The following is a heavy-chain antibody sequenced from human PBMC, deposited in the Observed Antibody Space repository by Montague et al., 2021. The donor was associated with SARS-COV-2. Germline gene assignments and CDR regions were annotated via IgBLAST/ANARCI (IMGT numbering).Heavy chain of an antibody. CDR2: IYYSGST. CDR1: GGSISSSSYY. V-gene: IGHV4-39*01. J-gene: IGHJ3*02. CDR3: ASPTYYYDSSGSDALDI. D-gene: IGHD3-22*01. Sequence: SETLSLTCTVSGGSISSSSYYWGWIRQPPGKGLEWIGSIYYSGSTYYNPSLKSRVTISVDTSKNQFSLKLSSVTAADTAVYYCASPTYYYDSSGSDALDIWGQGTRVTVSS.